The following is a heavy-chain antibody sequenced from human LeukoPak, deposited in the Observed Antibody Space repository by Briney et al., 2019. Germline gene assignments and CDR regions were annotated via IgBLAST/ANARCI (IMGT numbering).Heavy chain of an antibody. V-gene: IGHV1-2*02. CDR2: INPNSGGT. CDR1: GYTFTGYY. D-gene: IGHD5-12*01. J-gene: IGHJ4*02. Sequence: ASVTVSFRASGYTFTGYYMHWVRQAPGQGLEWMGWINPNSGGTNYAQKFQGRVTMTRDTSISTAYMELSRLRSDDTAVYYCARGDSGYDYGFDNWGQGTLVTVSS. CDR3: ARGDSGYDYGFDN.